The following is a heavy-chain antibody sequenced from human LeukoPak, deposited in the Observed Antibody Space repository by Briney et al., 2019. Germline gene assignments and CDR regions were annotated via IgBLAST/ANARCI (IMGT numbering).Heavy chain of an antibody. J-gene: IGHJ6*02. D-gene: IGHD3-10*01. V-gene: IGHV3-21*01. Sequence: GGSLRLSCAASGFTFSSYSMNWVRQAPGKGLEWVSSISSSSSHIYYADSVKGRFTISRDNAKNSLYLQMNSLRAEDTAVYYCARGSMVRGVTYNGMDVWGQGTTVTVSS. CDR2: ISSSSSHI. CDR3: ARGSMVRGVTYNGMDV. CDR1: GFTFSSYS.